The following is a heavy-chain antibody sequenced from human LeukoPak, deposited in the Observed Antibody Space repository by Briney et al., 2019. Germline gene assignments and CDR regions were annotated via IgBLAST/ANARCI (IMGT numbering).Heavy chain of an antibody. CDR2: ISYDGSNK. J-gene: IGHJ4*02. CDR3: AKEGATVTTYFDY. CDR1: GFTFSSYG. V-gene: IGHV3-30*18. D-gene: IGHD4-17*01. Sequence: GGSLRLSCAASGFTFSSYGMHWVRQAPGKGLEWVAVISYDGSNKYYADSVEGRFTISRDNSKNTLYLQMNSLRVEDTAVYYCAKEGATVTTYFDYWGQGTLVTVSS.